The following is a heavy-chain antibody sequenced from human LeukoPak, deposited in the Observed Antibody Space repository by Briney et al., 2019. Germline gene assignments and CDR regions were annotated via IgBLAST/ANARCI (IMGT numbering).Heavy chain of an antibody. CDR2: IYSGGST. V-gene: IGHV3-66*01. CDR1: GFTVSSNY. D-gene: IGHD3-22*01. J-gene: IGHJ4*02. CDR3: AGDYYYDSSGYRH. Sequence: GGSLRLSCAASGFTVSSNYMSWVRQAPGKGLEWVSVIYSGGSTYCADSVKGRFTISRDNSKNTLYLQMNGLRAEDTAVYYCAGDYYYDSSGYRHWGQGTLVTVSS.